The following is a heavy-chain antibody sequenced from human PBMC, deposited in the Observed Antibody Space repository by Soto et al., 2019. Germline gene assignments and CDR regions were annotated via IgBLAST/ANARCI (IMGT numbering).Heavy chain of an antibody. J-gene: IGHJ6*02. D-gene: IGHD3-10*01. CDR1: GFTFSSYS. CDR3: ARAPGGGYYYGMDV. CDR2: ISSSSSYI. Sequence: GGSLRLSCAASGFTFSSYSMNWVRQAPGKGLEWVSSISSSSSYIYYADSVKGRFTISRDNAKNSLYLQMNSLRAEDTAVYYCARAPGGGYYYGMDVWGQGTTVTVSS. V-gene: IGHV3-21*01.